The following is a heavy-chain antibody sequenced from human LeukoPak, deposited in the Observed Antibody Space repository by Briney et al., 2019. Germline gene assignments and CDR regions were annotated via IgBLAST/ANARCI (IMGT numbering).Heavy chain of an antibody. CDR3: ARDSDSGYGPFAS. J-gene: IGHJ4*02. CDR1: GFTVSSNY. D-gene: IGHD5-12*01. CDR2: IHSGGTT. V-gene: IGHV3-53*01. Sequence: GGSLRLSCAASGFTVSSNYMGWVRQAPGKGLEYVSVIHSGGTTNYADSVQGRFTISRDNSKTTVYLHMNSLRAEDTAVYYCARDSDSGYGPFASWGQGTLVTVSS.